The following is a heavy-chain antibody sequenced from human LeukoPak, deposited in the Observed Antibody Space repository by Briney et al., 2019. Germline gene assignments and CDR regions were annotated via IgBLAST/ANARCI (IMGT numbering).Heavy chain of an antibody. CDR1: GFTFTGSA. Sequence: GGSLKLSCAASGFTFTGSAMHWVRQASGKGLEWVGRIRSSSHSDATAYAESVKGRFTISRDDSKKTAYLQMNSLKTEDTAVYYCARGGVCSGGNCYYYFDYWGQGTLVTVSS. J-gene: IGHJ4*02. CDR2: IRSSSHSDAT. V-gene: IGHV3-73*01. D-gene: IGHD2-15*01. CDR3: ARGGVCSGGNCYYYFDY.